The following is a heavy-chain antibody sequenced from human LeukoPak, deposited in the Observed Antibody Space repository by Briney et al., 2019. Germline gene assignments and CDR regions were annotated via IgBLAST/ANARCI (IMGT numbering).Heavy chain of an antibody. CDR3: ARDQPSTFGGVVANY. Sequence: GGSLRLSCAASGFTFATYAMSWVRQAPGKGLEWVSAITASGGGTYYADSVKGRFTISRDNSKNTLFLQMNSLRAEDTAVYYCARDQPSTFGGVVANYWGQGTLVTVSS. V-gene: IGHV3-23*01. D-gene: IGHD3-16*02. J-gene: IGHJ4*02. CDR1: GFTFATYA. CDR2: ITASGGGT.